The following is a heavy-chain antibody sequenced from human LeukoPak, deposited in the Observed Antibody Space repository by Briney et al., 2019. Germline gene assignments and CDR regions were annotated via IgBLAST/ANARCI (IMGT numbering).Heavy chain of an antibody. CDR1: GGTFSGYY. CDR2: INPSGST. CDR3: AGDGYDSAFDY. J-gene: IGHJ4*02. Sequence: SETLSLTCAVYGGTFSGYYWSWIRQAPGEGLEWIGEINPSGSTNNNPSLKSRVTISVDTSKNQFSLKLSSVTAADTAVYYCAGDGYDSAFDYWGQGALVTVSS. V-gene: IGHV4-34*08. D-gene: IGHD5-24*01.